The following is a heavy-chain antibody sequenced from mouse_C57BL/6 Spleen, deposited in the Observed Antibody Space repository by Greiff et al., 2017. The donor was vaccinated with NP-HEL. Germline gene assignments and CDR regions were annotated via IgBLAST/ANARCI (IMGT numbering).Heavy chain of an antibody. V-gene: IGHV1-54*01. CDR3: ARGELYYFDY. CDR2: INPGSGGT. D-gene: IGHD4-1*01. J-gene: IGHJ2*01. CDR1: GYAFTNYL. Sequence: ESGAELVRPGTSVKVSCKASGYAFTNYLIEWVKQRPGQGLEWIGVINPGSGGTNYNEKFKGKGTLTADKSSSTAYMQLSSLTSEDSAVYFCARGELYYFDYWGQGTTLTVSS.